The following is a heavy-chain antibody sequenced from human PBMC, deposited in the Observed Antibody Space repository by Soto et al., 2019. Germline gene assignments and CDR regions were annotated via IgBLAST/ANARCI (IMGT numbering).Heavy chain of an antibody. J-gene: IGHJ4*02. Sequence: DVQLLESGGDLVQPGGSLRLSCAASGFTFSGYAMSWVRQAPGKGLEWASVIYANGITMNYADSVKGRFTISRDNSKNTLSLQMNSLRAEDTAVYYCAKRYGSTWYQFDYWGQGTLVTVSS. CDR3: AKRYGSTWYQFDY. D-gene: IGHD6-13*01. V-gene: IGHV3-23*01. CDR2: IYANGITM. CDR1: GFTFSGYA.